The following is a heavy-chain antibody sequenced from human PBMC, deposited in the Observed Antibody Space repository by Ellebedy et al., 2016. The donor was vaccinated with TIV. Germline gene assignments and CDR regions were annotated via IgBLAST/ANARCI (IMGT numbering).Heavy chain of an antibody. Sequence: GESLKISCAASGFTFSSYAMSWVRQAPGKGLEWVAGINGGGVVIAYADSVKGRFTISRDNSKNTLDLQMNSLRAEDTAVYYCAKDLRGGTYYDSLWVIDHWGQGTLVTVSS. CDR2: INGGGVVI. V-gene: IGHV3-23*01. CDR1: GFTFSSYA. J-gene: IGHJ4*02. D-gene: IGHD3-16*01. CDR3: AKDLRGGTYYDSLWVIDH.